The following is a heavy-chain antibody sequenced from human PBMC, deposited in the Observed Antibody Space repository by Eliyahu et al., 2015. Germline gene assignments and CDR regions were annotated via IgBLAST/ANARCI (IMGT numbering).Heavy chain of an antibody. V-gene: IGHV3-30*01. CDR2: ISXDGSNK. J-gene: IGHJ5*02. CDR3: ARDRPLPGWSGPPWGWFDP. CDR1: GFTSSXXA. D-gene: IGHD3-3*01. Sequence: QVQLVESGGGVVQPGRSLXLSCAASGFTSSXXAMHWVRQAPGKGLXWVXVISXDGSNKYYAXXVKGRFTISRDNSKNTLYLQMNSLRAEDTAVYYCARDRPLPGWSGPPWGWFDPWGQGTLVTVSS.